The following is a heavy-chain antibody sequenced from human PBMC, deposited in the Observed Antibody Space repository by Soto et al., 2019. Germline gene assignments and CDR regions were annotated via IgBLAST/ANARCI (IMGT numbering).Heavy chain of an antibody. CDR2: LSFDGSNK. CDR1: GFTFSTYG. D-gene: IGHD2-2*01. J-gene: IGHJ4*02. Sequence: GESLRLSCAASGFTFSTYGMHWVRQAPGKGLEWMAVLSFDGSNKYYADSVKGRFTISRDNSKQTLYLQMNSLRAEDTAIYYCAKSTSSSGSSYYFDFWGPGALVTVSS. V-gene: IGHV3-30*18. CDR3: AKSTSSSGSSYYFDF.